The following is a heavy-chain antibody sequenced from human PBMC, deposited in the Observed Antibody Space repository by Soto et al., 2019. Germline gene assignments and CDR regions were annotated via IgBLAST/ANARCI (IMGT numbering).Heavy chain of an antibody. J-gene: IGHJ1*01. CDR2: IIPILGIA. CDR3: ARAPPSIAVADEYFQH. CDR1: GGTFSSYT. Sequence: QVQLVQSGAEVQKPGSSVKVSCKASGGTFSSYTISWVRQAPGQGLEWMGRIIPILGIANYAQKFQGRVTITADKSTSTAYMELSSLRSEDTAVYYCARAPPSIAVADEYFQHWGQGTLVTVSS. D-gene: IGHD6-19*01. V-gene: IGHV1-69*02.